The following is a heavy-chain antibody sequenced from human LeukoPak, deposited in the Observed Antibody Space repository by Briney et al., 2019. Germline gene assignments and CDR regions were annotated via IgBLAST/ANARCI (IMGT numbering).Heavy chain of an antibody. CDR2: IRSKANSYAT. J-gene: IGHJ4*02. Sequence: GGSLRLSCAASGFTFSGSAMHWVRQASGKGLEWVGRIRSKANSYATAYAASVKGRFTISRDDSKNTAYLQMNSLKTEDTAVYYCTRLGPRGGYNDFDYWGQGTLVTVSS. CDR3: TRLGPRGGYNDFDY. D-gene: IGHD5-24*01. V-gene: IGHV3-73*01. CDR1: GFTFSGSA.